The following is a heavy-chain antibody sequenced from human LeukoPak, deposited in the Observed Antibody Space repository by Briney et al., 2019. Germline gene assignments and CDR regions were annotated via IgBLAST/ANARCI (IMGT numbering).Heavy chain of an antibody. CDR1: GYIFTRYG. J-gene: IGHJ4*02. Sequence: ASVKVSCKASGYIFTRYGISWVRQAPGQGLEWMGWISAHYGNTIYAQKFQDRVTMTTDTSTNTAYMELRSLRPDDTAVYYCARDFFHGHCSGLSCFLLDYWGQGSLVTVSS. CDR3: ARDFFHGHCSGLSCFLLDY. D-gene: IGHD2-15*01. CDR2: ISAHYGNT. V-gene: IGHV1-18*04.